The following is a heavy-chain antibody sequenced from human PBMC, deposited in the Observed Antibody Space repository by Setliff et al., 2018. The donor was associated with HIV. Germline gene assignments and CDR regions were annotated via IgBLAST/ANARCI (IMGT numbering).Heavy chain of an antibody. D-gene: IGHD5-18*01. J-gene: IGHJ6*02. V-gene: IGHV1-69*13. CDR1: GDTFSSYA. CDR2: IIPVFGTA. CDR3: AREKGNVDSSMVLYCYYGMDV. Sequence: SVKVSCKASGDTFSSYAISWVRQAPGQGPEWMGGIIPVFGTANYAQRFQGRVTITADESTNTVYMELRSLRSEDTAVYYCAREKGNVDSSMVLYCYYGMDVWGQGTTVTVSS.